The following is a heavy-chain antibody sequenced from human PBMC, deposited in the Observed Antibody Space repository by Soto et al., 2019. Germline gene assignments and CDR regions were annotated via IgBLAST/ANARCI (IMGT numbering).Heavy chain of an antibody. V-gene: IGHV3-23*01. J-gene: IGHJ6*02. D-gene: IGHD2-8*01. CDR3: AKDLKSYCTNGVCYYYYYGMDV. CDR2: ISGSGGST. CDR1: GFTFSSYA. Sequence: GGSLRLSCAASGFTFSSYAMSWVRQAPGKGLEWVSAISGSGGSTYYADSVKGRFTISRDNSKNTLYLQMNSLRAEDTAVYYCAKDLKSYCTNGVCYYYYYGMDVWGQGTTVTVSS.